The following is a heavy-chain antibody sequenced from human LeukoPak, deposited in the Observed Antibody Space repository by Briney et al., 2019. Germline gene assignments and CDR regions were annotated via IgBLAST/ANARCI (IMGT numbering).Heavy chain of an antibody. CDR1: GGSITSSKYF. CDR3: AGLGVMVLVYQFEY. V-gene: IGHV4-39*07. Sequence: SETLSLTCAISGGSITSSKYFWGWIRQPPGKELELIGIISYSGSTDYNPSLKSRVTISTDTSTNQFSLKLTSVTAADTAVYYCAGLGVMVLVYQFEYWGRGTPVTVSS. J-gene: IGHJ4*02. CDR2: ISYSGST. D-gene: IGHD2-8*01.